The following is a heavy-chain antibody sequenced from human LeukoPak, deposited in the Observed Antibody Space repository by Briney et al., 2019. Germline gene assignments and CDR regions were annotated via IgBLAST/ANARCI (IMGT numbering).Heavy chain of an antibody. V-gene: IGHV4-59*11. CDR1: GGSISSHY. CDR2: IYYSGST. J-gene: IGHJ5*02. Sequence: SETLSLTCTVSGGSISSHYWSWIRQPPGKGLEWIGYIYYSGSTNYNPSLKSRVTISVDTSKNQFSLKLGSVTAADTAVYYCARGGYSYVQNWFDPWGQGTLVTVSS. D-gene: IGHD5-18*01. CDR3: ARGGYSYVQNWFDP.